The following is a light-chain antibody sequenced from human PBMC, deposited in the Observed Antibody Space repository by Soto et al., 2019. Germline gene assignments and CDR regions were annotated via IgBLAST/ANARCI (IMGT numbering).Light chain of an antibody. Sequence: QSALTQPASVSGSPGQSVTISCTGTSSDVGGYNYVSWYQQQPGKAPQLMIYDVSKRPSGVSNRFSGSKSGNTASLTISGLQAEDEAYYYCSSYTSSSPLVFGGGTQLTVL. CDR2: DVS. CDR1: SSDVGGYNY. CDR3: SSYTSSSPLV. J-gene: IGLJ3*02. V-gene: IGLV2-14*01.